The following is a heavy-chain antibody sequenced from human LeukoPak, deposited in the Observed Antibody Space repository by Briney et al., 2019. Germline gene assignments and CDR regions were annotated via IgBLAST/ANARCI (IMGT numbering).Heavy chain of an antibody. V-gene: IGHV4-34*01. D-gene: IGHD1-26*01. J-gene: IGHJ4*02. Sequence: PSETLSLTCAVYGGSFSGYYWSWIRQPPGKGLEWIGEVNHSGSTNYNPPLKSRVSISADTSKNQFSLKVRSMTAADTAVYYCARRPRNAGSYDGPSGLDYWGQGTRVTVSS. CDR1: GGSFSGYY. CDR3: ARRPRNAGSYDGPSGLDY. CDR2: VNHSGST.